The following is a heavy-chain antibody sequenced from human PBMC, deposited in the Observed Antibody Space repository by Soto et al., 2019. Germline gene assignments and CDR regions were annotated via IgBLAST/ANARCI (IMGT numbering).Heavy chain of an antibody. D-gene: IGHD6-13*01. J-gene: IGHJ4*02. CDR1: GFTFSDYY. CDR2: ISSSSSYI. CDR3: AREGPGSSSWYVDS. Sequence: QVQLVESGGGLVKPGGSLRLSCAASGFTFSDYYMSWIRQAPGKGLEWLSYISSSSSYINYADSVKGRFTISRDNAKNSLYLQTSRLRAEDTAVYYCAREGPGSSSWYVDSWGQGTLVTVSS. V-gene: IGHV3-11*05.